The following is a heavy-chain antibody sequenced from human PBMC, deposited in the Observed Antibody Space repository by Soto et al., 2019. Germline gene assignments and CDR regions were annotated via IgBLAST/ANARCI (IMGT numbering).Heavy chain of an antibody. CDR2: INAGNGNT. J-gene: IGHJ4*02. Sequence: GASVKVSCKASGYTFTSYAMHWVRQAPGQRLEWMGWINAGNGNTKYSQKFQGRVTITRDTSASTAYMELSSLRSEDTAVYYCARLYGDYILPEYYFDYWGQGTLVTVSS. CDR3: ARLYGDYILPEYYFDY. CDR1: GYTFTSYA. V-gene: IGHV1-3*01. D-gene: IGHD4-17*01.